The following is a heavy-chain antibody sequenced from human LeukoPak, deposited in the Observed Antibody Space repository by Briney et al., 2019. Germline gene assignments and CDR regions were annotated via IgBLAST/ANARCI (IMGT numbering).Heavy chain of an antibody. CDR2: IYYSGST. CDR1: GGSISSYY. J-gene: IGHJ4*02. Sequence: SETLSLTCTVSGGSISSYYWSWSRQPPGKGLEWIGYIYYSGSTNYNPSFKSRVTISVDTSKNQFSLKLSSVTAADTAVYYCTSGWYYFDYWGQGTLVTVSS. V-gene: IGHV4-59*01. D-gene: IGHD6-19*01. CDR3: TSGWYYFDY.